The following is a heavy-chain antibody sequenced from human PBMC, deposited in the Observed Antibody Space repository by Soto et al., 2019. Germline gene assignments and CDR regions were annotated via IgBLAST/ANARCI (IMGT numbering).Heavy chain of an antibody. D-gene: IGHD1-1*01. Sequence: SETLSLTCTVSGVSITSRSYSWGWIRQPPGKGLEWIGYIYYSGSTYYNPSLKSRVTISVDTSKNQFSLKLSSVTAADTAVYYCARGTSGGLNWFDPWGQGTLVTVSS. CDR2: IYYSGST. J-gene: IGHJ5*02. CDR1: GVSITSRSYS. CDR3: ARGTSGGLNWFDP. V-gene: IGHV4-31*03.